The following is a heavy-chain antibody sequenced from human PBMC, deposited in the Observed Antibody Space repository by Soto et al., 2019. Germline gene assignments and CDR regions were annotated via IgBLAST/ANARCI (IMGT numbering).Heavy chain of an antibody. Sequence: SETLSLTCTVSGSSISSYYWSWIRQPPGKGLEWIGYIYYSGSTNYNPSLKSRVTISVDTSKNQFSLKLSSVTAADTAVYYCARTTYYYYMYVWGKGTTVTVSS. D-gene: IGHD4-17*01. CDR2: IYYSGST. J-gene: IGHJ6*03. CDR1: GSSISSYY. CDR3: ARTTYYYYMYV. V-gene: IGHV4-59*01.